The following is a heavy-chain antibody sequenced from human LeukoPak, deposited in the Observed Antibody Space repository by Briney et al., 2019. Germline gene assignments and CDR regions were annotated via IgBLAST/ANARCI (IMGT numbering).Heavy chain of an antibody. D-gene: IGHD3-10*01. J-gene: IGHJ4*02. CDR3: ARPGFRGVIIV. V-gene: IGHV4-34*01. Sequence: SETLSLTCTVSGGSISSYYWSWIRQPPGKGLEWIGEINHSGSTNYNPSLKSRVTISVDTSKNQFSLKLSSVTAADTAVYYCARPGFRGVIIVWGQGTLVTVSS. CDR2: INHSGST. CDR1: GGSISSYY.